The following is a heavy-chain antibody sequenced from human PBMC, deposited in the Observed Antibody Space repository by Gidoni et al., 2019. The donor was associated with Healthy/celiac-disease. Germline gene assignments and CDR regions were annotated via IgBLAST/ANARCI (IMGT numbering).Heavy chain of an antibody. V-gene: IGHV4-39*01. J-gene: IGHJ4*02. Sequence: QLQLQESGPGLVKPSETLSRTCTVSGGSISSISYYWGWIRQPPGKGLEWIGSIYYSGSTYYNPSLKSRVTISVDTSKNQFSLKLSSVTAADTAVYYCARKDTAMAVDYWGQGTLVTVSS. CDR1: GGSISSISYY. CDR2: IYYSGST. CDR3: ARKDTAMAVDY. D-gene: IGHD5-18*01.